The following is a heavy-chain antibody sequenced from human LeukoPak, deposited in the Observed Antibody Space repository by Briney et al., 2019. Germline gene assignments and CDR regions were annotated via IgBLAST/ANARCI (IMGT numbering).Heavy chain of an antibody. V-gene: IGHV3-48*03. Sequence: GGSLRLSCAASGFTFSGYEVNWVRQAPGKGLEWVSYISISGTNMLYADSVKGRFTISRDNSGTSLYLQMSSLRAEDTAVYYCARGGGSAYHYNAFDIWGLGTMVTASS. CDR1: GFTFSGYE. CDR2: ISISGTNM. CDR3: ARGGGSAYHYNAFDI. D-gene: IGHD3-22*01. J-gene: IGHJ3*02.